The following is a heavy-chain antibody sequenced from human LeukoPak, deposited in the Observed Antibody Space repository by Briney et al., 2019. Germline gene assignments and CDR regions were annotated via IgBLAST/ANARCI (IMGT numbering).Heavy chain of an antibody. V-gene: IGHV1-2*04. CDR1: GYTFTGYY. D-gene: IGHD4-11*01. CDR2: INPNSGGT. CDR3: GRVGRNFISQYYWFVP. J-gene: IGHJ5*02. Sequence: ASVKVSCKASGYTFTGYYMHWVRQAPGQGLEWMGWINPNSGGTNYAQKFQGWVTMTRDTSISTAYMELSRLRSDDTAVYYCGRVGRNFISQYYWFVPLVQGTLV.